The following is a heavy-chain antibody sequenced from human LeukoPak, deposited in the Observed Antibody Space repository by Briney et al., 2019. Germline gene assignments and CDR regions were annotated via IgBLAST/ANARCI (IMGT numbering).Heavy chain of an antibody. J-gene: IGHJ6*02. Sequence: ASVKVSCKASGYTFTSYAMHWVRQAPGQRLEWMGWINAGNGNTKYSQKFQGRVTITRDTSASTAYMEPSSLRSEDTAVYYCARNGGGSYYYYGMDVWGQGTTVTVSS. CDR3: ARNGGGSYYYYGMDV. CDR1: GYTFTSYA. D-gene: IGHD4-23*01. V-gene: IGHV1-3*01. CDR2: INAGNGNT.